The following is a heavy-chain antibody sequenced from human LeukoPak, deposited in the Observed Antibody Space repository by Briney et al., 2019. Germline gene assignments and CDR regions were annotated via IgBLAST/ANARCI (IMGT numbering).Heavy chain of an antibody. J-gene: IGHJ4*02. Sequence: GGSLRLSCSASGFVFTIYTMYWVRQAPGKGPEYVSTISGSGNGFSIYYADSVKGRFTISRDDSKSTLYLQMNGLRSEDTAVYYCVKDFGRIRGTPDSWGQGTLVTVSS. V-gene: IGHV3-64D*06. CDR1: GFVFTIYT. D-gene: IGHD1-26*01. CDR2: ISGSGNGFSI. CDR3: VKDFGRIRGTPDS.